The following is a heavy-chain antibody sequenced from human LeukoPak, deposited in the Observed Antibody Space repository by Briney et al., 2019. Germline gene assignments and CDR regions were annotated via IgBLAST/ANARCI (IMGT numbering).Heavy chain of an antibody. J-gene: IGHJ4*02. D-gene: IGHD2-21*02. CDR2: IYPGDSDT. CDR3: ARHGDSYPYYFDY. Sequence: GESLKLSFKGSGYSFTSYWLGWVRPMPGKGLEWMGIIYPGDSDTRYSPSFQGQVTISADKSISTAYLQWSSLKASDTAMYYCARHGDSYPYYFDYWGQGTLVTVSS. CDR1: GYSFTSYW. V-gene: IGHV5-51*01.